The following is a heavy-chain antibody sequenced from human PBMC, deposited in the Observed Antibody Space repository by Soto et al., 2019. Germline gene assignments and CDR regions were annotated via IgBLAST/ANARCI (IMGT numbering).Heavy chain of an antibody. J-gene: IGHJ4*02. Sequence: QVQLQQWGAGLLKPSETLSLTCAVYGGSFSGYYWSWIRQPPGKGLEWIGEINHSGSTNYNPSLKSRVTISVDTSKNQFSLKLSSVTAADTAVYYCAGENVDTAIQYWGQGTLVTVSS. CDR2: INHSGST. V-gene: IGHV4-34*01. CDR3: AGENVDTAIQY. CDR1: GGSFSGYY. D-gene: IGHD5-18*01.